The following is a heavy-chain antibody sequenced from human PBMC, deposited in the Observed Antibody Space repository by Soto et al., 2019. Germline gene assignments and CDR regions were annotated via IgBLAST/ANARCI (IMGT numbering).Heavy chain of an antibody. J-gene: IGHJ5*02. CDR3: ARDVAAAGTENWFDP. V-gene: IGHV1-69*04. CDR2: IIPILGIA. CDR1: GGTFSSYT. Sequence: ASVKVSCKASGGTFSSYTISWVRQAPGQGLEWMGRIIPILGIANYAQKFQGRVTITADKSTSTAYMELSSLRSEDTAVYYCARDVAAAGTENWFDPWGQGTRVTVSS. D-gene: IGHD6-13*01.